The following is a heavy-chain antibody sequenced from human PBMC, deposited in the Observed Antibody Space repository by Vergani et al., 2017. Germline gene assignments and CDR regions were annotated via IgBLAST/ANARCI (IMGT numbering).Heavy chain of an antibody. D-gene: IGHD3-10*01. CDR2: VHRNGNT. J-gene: IGHJ4*02. CDR3: ARQNPYGSAHVDF. V-gene: IGHV4-38-2*01. CDR1: GYSVGSGYY. Sequence: QLQESGPGLVKPSATLSLNCAVSGYSVGSGYYWGWIRQPPGRGLEWIGCVHRNGNTYYTSSLRSRATISRDTSKNQFSLRLTSVTAADTAVYYCARQNPYGSAHVDFWGRGVLVTVSA.